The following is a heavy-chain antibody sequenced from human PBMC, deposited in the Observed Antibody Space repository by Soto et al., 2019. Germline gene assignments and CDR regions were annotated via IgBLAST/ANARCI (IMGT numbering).Heavy chain of an antibody. Sequence: GESLKISCKVSGYSFTTYWSGWVRQMPGKGLEWMGVIYPGDSDTRYSPSFQGKVTISADKSISTAYLQWRSLKASDTAIYYCARPYTMVDAFDIWGQGTMVTVSS. V-gene: IGHV5-51*01. CDR3: ARPYTMVDAFDI. CDR1: GYSFTTYW. CDR2: IYPGDSDT. D-gene: IGHD3-10*01. J-gene: IGHJ3*02.